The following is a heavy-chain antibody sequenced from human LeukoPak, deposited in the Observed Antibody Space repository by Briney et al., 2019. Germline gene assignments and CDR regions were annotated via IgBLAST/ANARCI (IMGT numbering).Heavy chain of an antibody. D-gene: IGHD4-23*01. CDR1: GGSISSSSYY. Sequence: SETLSLTCTVSGGSISSSSYYWGWIRQPPGKGLEWIGSIYYSGSTYYNPSLKSRVTISVDTSKNQFSLKLSSVTAADTAVYYWAIDPVDVTPSPVSWGQGTLVTVSS. J-gene: IGHJ5*02. CDR3: AIDPVDVTPSPVS. CDR2: IYYSGST. V-gene: IGHV4-39*02.